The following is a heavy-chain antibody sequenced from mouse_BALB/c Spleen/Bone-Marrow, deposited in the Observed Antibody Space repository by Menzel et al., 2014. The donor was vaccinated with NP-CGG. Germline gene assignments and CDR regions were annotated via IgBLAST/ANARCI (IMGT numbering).Heavy chain of an antibody. CDR3: ARYSSGTYYAMDY. J-gene: IGHJ4*01. D-gene: IGHD3-1*01. V-gene: IGHV3-2*02. CDR1: GYSITSDYA. CDR2: ISYSGST. Sequence: EVQLQESGPGLVKPSQSLSLTCTVTGYSITSDYAWNWIRQFPGNKLEWMGYISYSGSTSYNPSLKSRISITRDTSKNQFFLQLNSVTTEDTATYYCARYSSGTYYAMDYWGQGTSVTVSS.